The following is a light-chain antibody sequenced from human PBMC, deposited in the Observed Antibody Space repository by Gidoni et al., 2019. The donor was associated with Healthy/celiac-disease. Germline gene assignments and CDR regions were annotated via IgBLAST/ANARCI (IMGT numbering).Light chain of an antibody. Sequence: EIVLTQSPGTLSLSPGERANLSCRASQSVSSSYLAWYQQKPGQDPRLLIYGASSRATGIPDRLSGSGSGTDFPLTISRLEPEDFAVYYCQQDGSSPPWTFGQGTKVEIK. J-gene: IGKJ1*01. V-gene: IGKV3-20*01. CDR1: QSVSSSY. CDR2: GAS. CDR3: QQDGSSPPWT.